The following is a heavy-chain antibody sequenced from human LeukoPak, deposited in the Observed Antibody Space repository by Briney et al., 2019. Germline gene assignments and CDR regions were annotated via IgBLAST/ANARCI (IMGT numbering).Heavy chain of an antibody. V-gene: IGHV3-33*01. D-gene: IGHD6-6*01. J-gene: IGHJ4*02. CDR1: GFTFSSYG. Sequence: GGSLRLSCAASGFTFSSYGMHWVRQAPGKGLEWVAVIWYDGSNKYYADSVKGRFAISRDNSKNTLYLQMNSLRAEDTAVYYCARGSTYSSSSDYWGQGTLVTVSS. CDR3: ARGSTYSSSSDY. CDR2: IWYDGSNK.